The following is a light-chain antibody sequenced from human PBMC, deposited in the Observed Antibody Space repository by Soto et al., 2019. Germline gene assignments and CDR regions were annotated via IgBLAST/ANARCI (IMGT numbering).Light chain of an antibody. V-gene: IGKV3D-20*01. CDR2: DAS. CDR3: QQYGSSPPIT. J-gene: IGKJ5*01. CDR1: QSVSSSY. Sequence: EIVLTQSPATLSLSPGERATLSCGASQSVSSSYLAWYQQKPVLAPRLLIYDASSRATGIPYRFSGSGSGTDFTLTISRLEPEDFAVYYCQQYGSSPPITFGQGTRLEIK.